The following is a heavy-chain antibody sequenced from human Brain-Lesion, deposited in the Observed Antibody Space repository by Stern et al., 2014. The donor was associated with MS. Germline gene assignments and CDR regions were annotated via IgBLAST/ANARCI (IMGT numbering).Heavy chain of an antibody. Sequence: QVQLQESGSGLVKPSQTLSLTCRVSGYSITSSAFSWTWNPQAPGKGLVWSGYIYYGVIPHDNPSIRRRVNISVETSKNHFSQRRSSVTAADTAVYYCARGRSRVHPPLDPWGQGTLVTVSS. J-gene: IGHJ5*02. CDR3: ARGRSRVHPPLDP. CDR1: GYSITSSAFS. D-gene: IGHD2-2*01. V-gene: IGHV4-30-2*01. CDR2: IYYGVIP.